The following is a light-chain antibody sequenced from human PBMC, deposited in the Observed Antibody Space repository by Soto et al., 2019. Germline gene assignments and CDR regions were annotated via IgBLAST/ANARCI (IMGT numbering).Light chain of an antibody. CDR3: QSYDSSLSGYV. V-gene: IGLV1-40*01. CDR1: SSNIGAGYD. J-gene: IGLJ1*01. Sequence: QSVLTPPPSVSGAPGQRVTISCTGSSSNIGAGYDEHWYQQLPGTAPKLLIYGNSNRPSGVPDRFSGSKSGTSASLAITGLQAEDEADYYCQSYDSSLSGYVFGTGTKVTVL. CDR2: GNS.